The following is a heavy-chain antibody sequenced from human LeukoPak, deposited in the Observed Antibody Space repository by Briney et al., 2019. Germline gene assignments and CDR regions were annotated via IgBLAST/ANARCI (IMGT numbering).Heavy chain of an antibody. V-gene: IGHV1-18*01. J-gene: IGHJ6*02. Sequence: ASVKVSCKASGYTFTSYGISWVRQAPGQGLEWMGWISAYNGNTNYAQKLQGRVTMTTDTSTSTAYMELRSLRSDDTAVYYCARDMGLRDIVVVPAAVDYYYYGMDVWGQGTTVTVSS. CDR1: GYTFTSYG. CDR2: ISAYNGNT. CDR3: ARDMGLRDIVVVPAAVDYYYYGMDV. D-gene: IGHD2-2*01.